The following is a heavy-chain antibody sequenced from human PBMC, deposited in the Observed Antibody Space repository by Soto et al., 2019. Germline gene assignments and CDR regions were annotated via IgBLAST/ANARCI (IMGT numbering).Heavy chain of an antibody. CDR2: IYYSGST. Sequence: SETLSLTCTVSGGSISGGVYYGRWIRRRPGKGLEWIGYIYYSGSTYYNPSLKSRVTISVDTSKNQFSLKLSSVTAADTAVYYCARGGRGVYPDYYGMDVWGQGTTVTVSS. V-gene: IGHV4-31*03. CDR1: GGSISGGVYY. CDR3: ARGGRGVYPDYYGMDV. D-gene: IGHD3-10*01. J-gene: IGHJ6*02.